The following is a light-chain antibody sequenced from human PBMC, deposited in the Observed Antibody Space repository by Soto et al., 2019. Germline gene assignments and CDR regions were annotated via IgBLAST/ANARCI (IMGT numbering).Light chain of an antibody. Sequence: DIVMTQSPLSLPVTPGEPASISCRSSRSILSSNGYNYLDWYVQRPGKTPQLLIYLSSNRAYGVTNRFSRSCSSTDYIMKISRVETEDVGFYYFMKGITAPLTIGGGNKMEIK. J-gene: IGKJ4*01. CDR3: MKGITAPLT. CDR2: LSS. CDR1: RSILSSNGYNY. V-gene: IGKV2-28*01.